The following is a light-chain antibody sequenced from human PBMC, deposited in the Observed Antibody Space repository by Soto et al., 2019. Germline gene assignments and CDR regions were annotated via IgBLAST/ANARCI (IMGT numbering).Light chain of an antibody. CDR1: TSNIGTYS. Sequence: QLVLTQPPSASGTPGQRVTISCSGSTSNIGTYSVDWYQQLPGTAPKLLIYNNNQRPSGVPDRFSGSRSGTSASLAISGLQSEDEADYYCAAWDDSVIVVFGGGTKLTVL. CDR2: NNN. J-gene: IGLJ2*01. CDR3: AAWDDSVIVV. V-gene: IGLV1-44*01.